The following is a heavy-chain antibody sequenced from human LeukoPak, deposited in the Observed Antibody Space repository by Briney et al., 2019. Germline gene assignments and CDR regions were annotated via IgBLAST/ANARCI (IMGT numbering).Heavy chain of an antibody. CDR2: VTDSSDV. V-gene: IGHV3-48*02. CDR3: ARDGLHTAHFDY. Sequence: GGSLRHSCAASGFTFSTYTMNWVRQVPGKGLEWVSTVTDSSDVHYSDSVKGRFTISRDNARNSLYLQMNSLRDEDTAVYYCARDGLHTAHFDYWGQGTLVTVSS. J-gene: IGHJ4*02. D-gene: IGHD5-18*01. CDR1: GFTFSTYT.